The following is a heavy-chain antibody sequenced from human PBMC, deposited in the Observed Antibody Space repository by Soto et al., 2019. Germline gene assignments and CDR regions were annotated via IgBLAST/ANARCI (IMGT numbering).Heavy chain of an antibody. CDR3: AKFPRGSSSNWFDP. CDR2: FFSSGSP. CDR1: GGSITNYY. V-gene: IGHV4-59*08. J-gene: IGHJ5*02. Sequence: PSDTLSLTCTVSGGSITNYYWSWIRQPPGKGLEWIAYFFSSGSPSFNPSLKSRLSISVDASKSHFSLNLRSVTAADTAVYYCAKFPRGSSSNWFDPWGQGTLVTVSS. D-gene: IGHD2-21*01.